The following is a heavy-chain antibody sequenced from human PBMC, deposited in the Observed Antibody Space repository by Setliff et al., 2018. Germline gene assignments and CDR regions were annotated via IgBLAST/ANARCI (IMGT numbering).Heavy chain of an antibody. J-gene: IGHJ6*02. Sequence: PSETLSLTCTVSGGSISSYYWSWIRQPAGKGLEWIGRIYTSGSTNYNPSLKSRVTMSVDTSKNQFSLKLSSVTAADTAVYYCARDHKWELPGYKSGMDVWGQGTTVTVS. CDR2: IYTSGST. D-gene: IGHD1-26*01. CDR1: GGSISSYY. CDR3: ARDHKWELPGYKSGMDV. V-gene: IGHV4-4*07.